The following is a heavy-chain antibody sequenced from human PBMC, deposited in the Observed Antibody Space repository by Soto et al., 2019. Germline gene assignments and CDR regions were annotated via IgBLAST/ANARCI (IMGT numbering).Heavy chain of an antibody. V-gene: IGHV3-74*01. CDR1: GFTFSSYW. CDR3: ARDTTY. J-gene: IGHJ4*02. Sequence: HPGGSLRLSCAASGFTFSSYWMHWVRQAPGKGPVWVSRINSDGSSTTYADSVKGRFSISRDNAKNTLYLQMNSLRAEDTAVYYCARDTTYWGQGTLVTVSS. CDR2: INSDGSST. D-gene: IGHD1-1*01.